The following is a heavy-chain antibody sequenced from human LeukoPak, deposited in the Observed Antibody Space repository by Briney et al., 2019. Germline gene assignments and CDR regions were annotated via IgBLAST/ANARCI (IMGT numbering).Heavy chain of an antibody. CDR3: AKNIRYQLLCGFNY. V-gene: IGHV3-23*01. D-gene: IGHD2-2*01. CDR2: ITCGGKST. Sequence: GGSLRLSCAASGFTFEASAMSWVRQAPGKGLEWVAVITCGGKSTYYADSVKGRFTISRDNSKKTLFLQVNSLRAEDTAVYFCAKNIRYQLLCGFNYWGQGIVVTVSS. CDR1: GFTFEASA. J-gene: IGHJ4*02.